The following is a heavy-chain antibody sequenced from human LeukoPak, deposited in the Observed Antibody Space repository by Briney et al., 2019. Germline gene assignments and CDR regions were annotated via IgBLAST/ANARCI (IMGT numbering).Heavy chain of an antibody. CDR2: MNPNSGNT. J-gene: IGHJ6*03. V-gene: IGHV1-8*03. D-gene: IGHD2-15*01. Sequence: GASVKVSCKASGYTFTSYDINWVRQATRQGLEWMGWMNPNSGNTGYAQKFQGRVTITRNTSISTAYMELSSLRSEDTAVYYCARGLLEGDYMDVWGTGTTVTVSS. CDR1: GYTFTSYD. CDR3: ARGLLEGDYMDV.